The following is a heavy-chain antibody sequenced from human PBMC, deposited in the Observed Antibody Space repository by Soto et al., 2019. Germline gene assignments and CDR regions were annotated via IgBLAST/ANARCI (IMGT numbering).Heavy chain of an antibody. CDR3: VREDILGVRSFDY. J-gene: IGHJ4*02. CDR2: ISSGSKTI. D-gene: IGHD3-9*01. Sequence: GGSLRLSCAASGFTFSGYSVNWVRQGPGKGLEWVSYISSGSKTIYYAESVKGRFTVSRDNARNSQYLQMNSLRDEDTAVYYCVREDILGVRSFDYWGQGTLVTVSS. CDR1: GFTFSGYS. V-gene: IGHV3-48*02.